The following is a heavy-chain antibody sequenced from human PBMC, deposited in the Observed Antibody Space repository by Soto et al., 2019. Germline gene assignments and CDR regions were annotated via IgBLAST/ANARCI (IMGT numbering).Heavy chain of an antibody. J-gene: IGHJ6*02. CDR1: GFTFSSYA. CDR2: ISGSGGST. Sequence: EVQLLESGGGLVQPGGSLRLSCVASGFTFSSYAMSWVRQAPGKGLEWVSAISGSGGSTYYADSVKGRFTISRDNSKNTLYLQMNSLRAEDTAVYYCAKAEQRGTGYGMDVWGQGTTVTVSS. CDR3: AKAEQRGTGYGMDV. D-gene: IGHD6-25*01. V-gene: IGHV3-23*01.